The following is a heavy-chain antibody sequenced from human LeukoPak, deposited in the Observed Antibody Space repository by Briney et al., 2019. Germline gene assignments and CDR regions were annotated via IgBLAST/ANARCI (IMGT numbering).Heavy chain of an antibody. CDR1: GGTFSSHT. J-gene: IGHJ4*02. CDR2: IIAILGIA. CDR3: ASPRRGAKRWGYYFDY. D-gene: IGHD7-27*01. V-gene: IGHV1-69*02. Sequence: SVKVSCKASGGTFSSHTISWVRQAPGQGLERMGRIIAILGIANYAQKFQGRVTITADKSTSTAYMELSSLRSEDTAVYYCASPRRGAKRWGYYFDYWGQGTLVTVSS.